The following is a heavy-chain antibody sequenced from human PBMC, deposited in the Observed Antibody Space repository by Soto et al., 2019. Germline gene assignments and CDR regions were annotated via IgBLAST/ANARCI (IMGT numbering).Heavy chain of an antibody. CDR2: IYYSGST. CDR3: ARPRQGRDRYGMDV. V-gene: IGHV4-39*01. Sequence: SETLSLTCTVSGGSVSSGSYYWSWIRQPPGKGLEWIGSIYYSGSTYYNPSLESRVTISVDTSKNQFSLKLSSVTAADTAVYYCARPRQGRDRYGMDVWGQGTTVTVSS. CDR1: GGSVSSGSYY. J-gene: IGHJ6*02.